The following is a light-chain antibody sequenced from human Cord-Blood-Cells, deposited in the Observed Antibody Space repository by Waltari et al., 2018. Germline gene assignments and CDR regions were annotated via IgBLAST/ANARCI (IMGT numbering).Light chain of an antibody. CDR3: CSYAGSSTFVV. CDR2: AVS. Sequence: QSALTQPASVSGSPGQSITISCTGTSSDVGSYNLVSWYQQHQAKAPKLMIYAVSKRPSGVSNRFSGSKSGNTASLTISGLQAEDEADYYCCSYAGSSTFVVFGGGTKLTVL. V-gene: IGLV2-23*02. J-gene: IGLJ2*01. CDR1: SSDVGSYNL.